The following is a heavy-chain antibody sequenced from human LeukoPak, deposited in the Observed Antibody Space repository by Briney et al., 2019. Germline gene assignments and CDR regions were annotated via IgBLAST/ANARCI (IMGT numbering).Heavy chain of an antibody. CDR2: ISYDGSNK. V-gene: IGHV3-30*04. CDR1: GFTFSSYA. D-gene: IGHD6-13*01. Sequence: GGSLRPSCAASGFTFSSYAMHWVRQAPGKGLEWVAVISYDGSNKYYADSVKGRFTISRDNSKNTLYLQMNSLRAEDTAVYYCARDLHSSSSSYWGQGTLVTVSS. CDR3: ARDLHSSSSSY. J-gene: IGHJ4*02.